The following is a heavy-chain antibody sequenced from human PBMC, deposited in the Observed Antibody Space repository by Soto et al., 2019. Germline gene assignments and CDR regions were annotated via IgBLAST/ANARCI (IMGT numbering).Heavy chain of an antibody. D-gene: IGHD6-13*01. CDR3: AKARHSPSWYGVEADF. J-gene: IGHJ4*02. V-gene: IGHV3-30*09. Sequence: QVQLVESGGGVVQPGRSLRLSCAASGFIFSDYAMHWVRQAPGKGLEWVAVISYGGDNKYYADSVRGRFAISRDNLKNTLYLQMNSLNPEDTAVYHCAKARHSPSWYGVEADFWGQGTLVTVSS. CDR1: GFIFSDYA. CDR2: ISYGGDNK.